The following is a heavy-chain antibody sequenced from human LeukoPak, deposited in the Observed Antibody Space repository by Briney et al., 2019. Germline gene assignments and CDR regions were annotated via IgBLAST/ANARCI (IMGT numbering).Heavy chain of an antibody. D-gene: IGHD5-12*01. J-gene: IGHJ4*02. CDR3: ARGGGYYFDY. V-gene: IGHV4-39*07. Sequence: SEALSLTCTVSGGSISSSSYYWGWIRQPPGKGLEWIGETYHAGHINYNPSLKSRVTISMDKSKNQLYLKVTSVTAADTAVYYCARGGGYYFDYRGQGILVAVSS. CDR2: TYHAGHI. CDR1: GGSISSSSYY.